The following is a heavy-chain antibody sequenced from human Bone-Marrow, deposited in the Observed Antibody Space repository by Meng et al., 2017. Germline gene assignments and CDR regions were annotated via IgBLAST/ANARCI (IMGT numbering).Heavy chain of an antibody. Sequence: QVQLREGGAGLLKPSETLSLSVVVSGGSFSDYYWSWIRQPPGKGLEWIGYIYYSGSTYYNPSLKSLVTISVDTSKNQFSLKLSSVTAADTAVYYCARVGYSGSRVTSYYFDYWGQGTLVTVSS. CDR3: ARVGYSGSRVTSYYFDY. J-gene: IGHJ4*02. CDR1: GGSFSDYY. V-gene: IGHV4-59*06. CDR2: IYYSGST. D-gene: IGHD1-26*01.